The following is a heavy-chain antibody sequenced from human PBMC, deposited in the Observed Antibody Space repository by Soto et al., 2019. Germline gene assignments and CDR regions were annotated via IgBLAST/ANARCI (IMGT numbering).Heavy chain of an antibody. Sequence: EVQLVESGGGVVRPGGSLRLSCAASGFTFDDYGMSWVRQAPGKGLEWFSGINWNGGSTGYADSVKGRFTISRDNAKNSLYLQLNSLRAEDTALYHCARESPQNNGAYPTQYDAFDIWGQGTMVTVSS. J-gene: IGHJ3*02. D-gene: IGHD4-17*01. CDR3: ARESPQNNGAYPTQYDAFDI. CDR1: GFTFDDYG. V-gene: IGHV3-20*01. CDR2: INWNGGST.